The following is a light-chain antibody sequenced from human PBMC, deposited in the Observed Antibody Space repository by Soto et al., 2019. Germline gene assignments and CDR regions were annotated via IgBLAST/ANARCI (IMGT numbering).Light chain of an antibody. CDR3: PQYNNWLVT. CDR2: GAS. Sequence: IEMNKSPATLSVSPGERATLPCRASQSLSSTLAWYQQKPGQAPRLLIYGASTMATAIPARFSGSGSGTEFTLTNSSLQSNDFAVYDCPQYNNWLVTFGQGAKVDIK. V-gene: IGKV3-15*01. CDR1: QSLSST. J-gene: IGKJ1*01.